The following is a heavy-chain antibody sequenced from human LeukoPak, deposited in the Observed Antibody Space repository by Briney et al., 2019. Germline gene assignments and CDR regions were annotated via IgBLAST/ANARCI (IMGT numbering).Heavy chain of an antibody. Sequence: GGSLRLSCAASGFTVSSNYMSWVRQAPGKGLDWVSVIYSSGDTYYADSVKGRFTISRDNSKNTLYLQVNSLRPDDTAVYYCTRDLTGHYSIDYWGQGTLVTVSS. CDR3: TRDLTGHYSIDY. J-gene: IGHJ4*02. V-gene: IGHV3-66*03. CDR2: IYSSGDT. CDR1: GFTVSSNY. D-gene: IGHD3-22*01.